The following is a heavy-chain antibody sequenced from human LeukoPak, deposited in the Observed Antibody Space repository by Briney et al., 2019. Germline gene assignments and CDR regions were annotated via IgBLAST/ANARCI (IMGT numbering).Heavy chain of an antibody. V-gene: IGHV4-31*03. CDR2: IYYRGST. CDR3: ARVFGGTMVRGVIRAFDY. J-gene: IGHJ4*02. D-gene: IGHD3-10*01. Sequence: PSETLSLTCTVSGGSISSGGYYWSWIRQHPGKGLEWTWYIYYRGSTYYNPSFKSRVTISVDTSKNQFSLKLSSVTAADTAVYYCARVFGGTMVRGVIRAFDYWGQGTLVTVSS. CDR1: GGSISSGGYY.